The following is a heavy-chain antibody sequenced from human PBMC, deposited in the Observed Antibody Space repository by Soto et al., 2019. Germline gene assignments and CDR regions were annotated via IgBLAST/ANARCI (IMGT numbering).Heavy chain of an antibody. Sequence: QVQLVQSGAEVKKPGSSVKVSCKASGGGFSTYAITWVRQAPGQGLEWMGGITPIFDTTNYAQKFQGRVTITADESTTTVHMELTSLTSEDTAVYYCATGGTTVTRRFDYGGQGTLVTVSS. D-gene: IGHD4-17*01. V-gene: IGHV1-69*01. CDR3: ATGGTTVTRRFDY. CDR2: ITPIFDTT. J-gene: IGHJ4*02. CDR1: GGGFSTYA.